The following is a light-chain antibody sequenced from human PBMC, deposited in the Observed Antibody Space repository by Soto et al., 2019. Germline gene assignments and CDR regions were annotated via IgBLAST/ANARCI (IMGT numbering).Light chain of an antibody. V-gene: IGLV2-14*01. J-gene: IGLJ3*02. CDR1: STDVGTYNS. CDR2: DVS. Sequence: QSALTQPASVSGSPGQSITISCTETSTDVGTYNSVSWYQQYPGKAPKLVIYDVSDRPSGVSNRFSGSKSGNTASLTISGLQTEDEADYYCCSYTTTTRVFGGGTKVTVL. CDR3: CSYTTTTRV.